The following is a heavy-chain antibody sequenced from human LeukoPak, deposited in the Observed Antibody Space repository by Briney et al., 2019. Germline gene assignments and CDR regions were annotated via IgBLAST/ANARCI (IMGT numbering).Heavy chain of an antibody. CDR3: AKASSLELDY. CDR2: ISGSGGST. D-gene: IGHD1-7*01. CDR1: GFTFSSYA. J-gene: IGHJ4*02. Sequence: GGHLRLSCAASGFTFSSYAMSWVRQAPGKGLGWVSAISGSGGSTYYADSVKGRFTISRDNSKNTLYLQMNSLRAEDTAVYYCAKASSLELDYWGQGTLVTVSS. V-gene: IGHV3-23*01.